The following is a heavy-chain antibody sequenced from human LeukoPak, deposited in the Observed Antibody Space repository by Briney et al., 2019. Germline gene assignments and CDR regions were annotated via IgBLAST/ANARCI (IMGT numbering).Heavy chain of an antibody. V-gene: IGHV4-4*07. Sequence: SETLSLTCTVSGGSISNYYWSWIRQPAGKGLEWIGRISASGNTNYNPSLKSRVTMSVGTSMNLFALKLSSVTAADTAVYYCARQGVATAIDYWGQGTLVTVSS. CDR3: ARQGVATAIDY. CDR1: GGSISNYY. J-gene: IGHJ4*02. CDR2: ISASGNT. D-gene: IGHD2-21*02.